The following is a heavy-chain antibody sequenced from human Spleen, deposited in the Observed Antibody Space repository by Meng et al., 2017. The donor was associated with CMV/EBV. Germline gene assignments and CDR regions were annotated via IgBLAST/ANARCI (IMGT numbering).Heavy chain of an antibody. Sequence: GGSLRLSCAASGFTFSSYGMHWVRQAPGKGLEWVAVIWYDGSNEQYAESVEGRFTISRDNAKNSLYLQMSSLRAEDTAMYYCARARGYSYGPADYWGQGTLVTVSS. D-gene: IGHD5-18*01. CDR3: ARARGYSYGPADY. CDR1: GFTFSSYG. J-gene: IGHJ4*02. V-gene: IGHV3-33*01. CDR2: IWYDGSNE.